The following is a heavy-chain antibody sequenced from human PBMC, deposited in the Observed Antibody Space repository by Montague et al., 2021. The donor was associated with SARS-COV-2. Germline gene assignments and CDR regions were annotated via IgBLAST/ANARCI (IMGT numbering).Heavy chain of an antibody. Sequence: SETLSLTCTVSGDSINSDTAFWGWVRQSPGKGLEGIGSMGYSGRYFYNRALRSRLTISVDTSKNQFSLELRAVTAADTGLYYCARHDHTDFGNPNWFDPWGQGTLVTVSS. J-gene: IGHJ5*02. D-gene: IGHD5-18*01. CDR2: MGYSGRY. V-gene: IGHV4-39*01. CDR1: GDSINSDTAF. CDR3: ARHDHTDFGNPNWFDP.